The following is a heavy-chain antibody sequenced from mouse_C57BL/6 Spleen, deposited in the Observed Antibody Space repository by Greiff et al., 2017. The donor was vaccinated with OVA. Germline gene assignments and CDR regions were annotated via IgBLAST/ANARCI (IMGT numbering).Heavy chain of an antibody. Sequence: EVKVEESGGGLVKPGGSLKLSCAASGFTFSSYAMSWVRLTPEKRLEWVATISDGGSYPYSPDNVKGRFPISSDNAKSNLDRQISHMKTEDTAMYDSARGENTDYYAMDYRGEGTSVTGSS. CDR1: GFTFSSYA. J-gene: IGHJ4*01. D-gene: IGHD5-2*01. CDR3: ARGENTDYYAMDY. V-gene: IGHV5-4*03. CDR2: ISDGGSYP.